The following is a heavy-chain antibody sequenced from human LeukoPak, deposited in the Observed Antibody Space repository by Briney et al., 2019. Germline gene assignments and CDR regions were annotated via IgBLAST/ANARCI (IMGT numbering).Heavy chain of an antibody. J-gene: IGHJ6*03. D-gene: IGHD2-2*01. Sequence: SETLSLTCAVFGGSFSGYYWNWIRQPPGKGLEWLGDIYHSGSTNYNPSLKSRVTISVDTSRNQFSLRLNSVTAADTAVYYCARARVVVPAAETKGYYYYYMDVWGKGTTVTISS. CDR2: IYHSGST. CDR1: GGSFSGYY. CDR3: ARARVVVPAAETKGYYYYYMDV. V-gene: IGHV4-34*01.